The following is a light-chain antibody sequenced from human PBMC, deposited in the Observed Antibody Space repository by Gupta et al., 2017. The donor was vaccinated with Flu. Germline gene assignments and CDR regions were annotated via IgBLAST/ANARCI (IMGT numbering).Light chain of an antibody. Sequence: PSTRSASVGDRVTITCRASQSISSWLAWYQQNPGKAPKLLIYKASSLESGVPSRFSGSGSGTEFILTISSLQPDDFATYFCQQYESFPWTFGQGTKVEIK. J-gene: IGKJ1*01. CDR1: QSISSW. CDR3: QQYESFPWT. V-gene: IGKV1-5*03. CDR2: KAS.